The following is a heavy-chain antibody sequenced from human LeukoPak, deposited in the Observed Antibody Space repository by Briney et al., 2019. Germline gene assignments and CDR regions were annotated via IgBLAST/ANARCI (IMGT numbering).Heavy chain of an antibody. V-gene: IGHV3-21*01. Sequence: PGGSLRLSCAASGFTFSSYAMSWVRQAPGKGLEWVSSISSSSSYIYYADSVKGRFTISRDNAKNSLYLQMNSLRAEDTAVYYCARESKSSRNFDYWGQGTLVTVSS. J-gene: IGHJ4*02. CDR1: GFTFSSYA. CDR2: ISSSSSYI. CDR3: ARESKSSRNFDY.